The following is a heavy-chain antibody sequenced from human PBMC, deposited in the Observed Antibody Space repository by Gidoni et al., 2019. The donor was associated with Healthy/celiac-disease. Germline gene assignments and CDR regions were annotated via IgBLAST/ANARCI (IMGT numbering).Heavy chain of an antibody. Sequence: QVQLVESGGGVVQPGGSLRLSCAAPGFTFSHSCMHWVRQAPGKGLEWVAVIWYDGSNKYYADSVKGRFTISRDNSKNTLYLQMNSLRAEETAVYYCARQIFGVVITHYYGMDVWGQGTTVTVSS. V-gene: IGHV3-33*01. CDR3: ARQIFGVVITHYYGMDV. CDR1: GFTFSHSC. J-gene: IGHJ6*02. CDR2: IWYDGSNK. D-gene: IGHD3-3*01.